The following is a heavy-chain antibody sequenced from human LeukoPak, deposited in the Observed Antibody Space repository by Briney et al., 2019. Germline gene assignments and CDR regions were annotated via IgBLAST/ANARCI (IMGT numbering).Heavy chain of an antibody. CDR1: GGSISSYY. D-gene: IGHD2-2*02. V-gene: IGHV4-59*01. CDR2: IYYSGST. Sequence: SETLSLTCTVSGGSISSYYWSWIRQPPGKGLEWIGYIYYSGSTNYNPSLKSRVTISVDTSKNQFSLKLSSMTAADTAVYYCARGAATAATPFDYWGQGTLVTVSS. CDR3: ARGAATAATPFDY. J-gene: IGHJ4*02.